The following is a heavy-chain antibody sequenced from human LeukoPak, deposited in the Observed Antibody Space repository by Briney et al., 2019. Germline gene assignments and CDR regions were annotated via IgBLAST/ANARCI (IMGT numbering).Heavy chain of an antibody. CDR1: GGTFSSYA. V-gene: IGHV1-69*06. D-gene: IGHD3-9*01. CDR2: IIPIFGTA. J-gene: IGHJ4*02. Sequence: GASVKVSCKASGGTFSSYAISWVRQAPGQGLEWMGGIIPIFGTANYAQKFQGRVTITADKSTSTAYMELSSLRSEDTAVYYCAFSDILTGPKGGFEYWGLVTLLTVS. CDR3: AFSDILTGPKGGFEY.